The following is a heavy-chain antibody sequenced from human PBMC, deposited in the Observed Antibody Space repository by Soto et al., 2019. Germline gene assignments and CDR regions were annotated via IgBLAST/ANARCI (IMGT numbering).Heavy chain of an antibody. Sequence: PSETLSLTCTVSGGSISSGGYYWSWIRQHPGKGLEWIGYIYYSGSTNYNPSLKSRVTISVDTSKNQFSLKLSSVTAADTAVYYCARDSTSYYYDSSGYYADYYYYGMDVWGQGTTVTVSS. J-gene: IGHJ6*02. CDR2: IYYSGST. V-gene: IGHV4-61*08. CDR3: ARDSTSYYYDSSGYYADYYYYGMDV. CDR1: GGSISSGGYY. D-gene: IGHD3-22*01.